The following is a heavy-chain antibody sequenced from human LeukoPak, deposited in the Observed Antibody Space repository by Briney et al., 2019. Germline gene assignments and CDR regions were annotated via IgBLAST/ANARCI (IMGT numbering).Heavy chain of an antibody. D-gene: IGHD1-7*01. V-gene: IGHV3-74*01. Sequence: GGSLRLSCAASGFTFSGYWMHWVRQAPGQGLVWVSYINNDGSDTTYADSVKGRFTISRDNAKNTVDLQMNSLRAEDTAVYYCARGGWGTAIDYLGQGTLVTVSS. CDR3: ARGGWGTAIDY. J-gene: IGHJ4*02. CDR1: GFTFSGYW. CDR2: INNDGSDT.